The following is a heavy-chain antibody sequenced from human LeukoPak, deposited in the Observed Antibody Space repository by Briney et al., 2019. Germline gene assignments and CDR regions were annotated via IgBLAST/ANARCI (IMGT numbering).Heavy chain of an antibody. J-gene: IGHJ5*02. V-gene: IGHV3-30*18. Sequence: GGSLRLSCAASGFTFSSYGMHWVRQAPGKGLEWVAVISYDGSNKYYADSVKGRFTISRDNSKNTLYLQMNSLRAEDTAVYYCAKSGGSSSLNWFDPWGQGTLVTVSS. CDR1: GFTFSSYG. CDR3: AKSGGSSSLNWFDP. D-gene: IGHD6-13*01. CDR2: ISYDGSNK.